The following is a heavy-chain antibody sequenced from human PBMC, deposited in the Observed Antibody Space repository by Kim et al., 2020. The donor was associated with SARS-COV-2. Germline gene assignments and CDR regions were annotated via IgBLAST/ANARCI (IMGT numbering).Heavy chain of an antibody. CDR2: VDYSGAT. CDR3: ARTTVVTGGGFDI. Sequence: SETLSLTCAVSGGSIQSHGLFWGWIRQPPGKGLEWLGSVDYSGATYHTPAIKSRLTMSRDTTKTQFPLRLNSGTATDTAMYYCARTTVVTGGGFDIWGLGPIVSVSS. CDR1: GGSIQSHGLF. D-gene: IGHD2-21*02. J-gene: IGHJ3*02. V-gene: IGHV4-39*01.